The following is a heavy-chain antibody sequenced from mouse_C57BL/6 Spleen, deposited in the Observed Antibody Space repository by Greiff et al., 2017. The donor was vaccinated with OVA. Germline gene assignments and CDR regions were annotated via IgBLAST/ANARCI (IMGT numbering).Heavy chain of an antibody. D-gene: IGHD2-3*01. J-gene: IGHJ2*01. Sequence: VQLKESGPELVKPGASVKIPCKASGYTFTDYNMDWVKQSHGKSLEWIGDINPNNGGTIYNQKFKGKATLTVDKSSSTAYMELRSLTSEDTAVYYCARNDGYLYYFDYWGQGTTLTVSS. CDR2: INPNNGGT. CDR3: ARNDGYLYYFDY. V-gene: IGHV1-18*01. CDR1: GYTFTDYN.